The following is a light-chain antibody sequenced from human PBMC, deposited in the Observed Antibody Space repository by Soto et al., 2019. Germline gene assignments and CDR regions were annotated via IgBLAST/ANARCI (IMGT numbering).Light chain of an antibody. V-gene: IGKV3-15*01. Sequence: EIVMTQSPATLSVAPGERATLSCRASQSVSSNLAWYQQNPGQAPRLLIYGASTRATGIPARFSGSGSGTEFTLPISSLQSEDFAVYYCQQYNNWPPWTFGKGTKVEIK. CDR1: QSVSSN. J-gene: IGKJ1*01. CDR2: GAS. CDR3: QQYNNWPPWT.